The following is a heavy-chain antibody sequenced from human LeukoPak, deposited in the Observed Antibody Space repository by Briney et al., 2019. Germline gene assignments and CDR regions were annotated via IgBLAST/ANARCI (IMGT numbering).Heavy chain of an antibody. V-gene: IGHV4-38-2*01. CDR1: GYSISSGYY. Sequence: SETLSLTCAVSGYSISSGYYWGWIRQPPGKGLEWIGSIYHSGSSYYNPSLKSRVTISVDTSKNQFSLKLSSVTAADTAVYYCARQGSSWYIDYWGQGTLVTVSS. CDR2: IYHSGSS. J-gene: IGHJ4*02. D-gene: IGHD6-13*01. CDR3: ARQGSSWYIDY.